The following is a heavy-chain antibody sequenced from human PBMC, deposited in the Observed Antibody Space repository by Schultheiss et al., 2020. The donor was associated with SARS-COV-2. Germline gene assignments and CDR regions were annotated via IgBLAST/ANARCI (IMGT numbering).Heavy chain of an antibody. CDR2: ISHSGSNT. Sequence: GGSLRLSCAASGFTFSSYEMNWVRQAPGKGLEWVSYISHSGSNTHYADSVKGRFTISRDDAKNSLYLQMNSLRAEDTAVYYCARDSLFQNGYYAAGNYFDSWGQGTLVTVSS. J-gene: IGHJ4*02. D-gene: IGHD3-3*01. CDR1: GFTFSSYE. V-gene: IGHV3-48*03. CDR3: ARDSLFQNGYYAAGNYFDS.